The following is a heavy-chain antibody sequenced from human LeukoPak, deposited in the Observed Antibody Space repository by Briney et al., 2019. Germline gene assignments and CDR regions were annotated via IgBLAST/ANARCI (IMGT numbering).Heavy chain of an antibody. CDR1: GFTVSSNY. CDR2: IYSGGST. D-gene: IGHD1-26*01. Sequence: PGGSLRLSCAASGFTVSSNYMSWVRQAPGKGLEWVSVIYSGGSTYYADSVKGRFTISIDNSKNTLYLQMNSLRAEDTAVYYCARGLQWEPDAFDIWGQGTMVTVSS. J-gene: IGHJ3*02. CDR3: ARGLQWEPDAFDI. V-gene: IGHV3-53*01.